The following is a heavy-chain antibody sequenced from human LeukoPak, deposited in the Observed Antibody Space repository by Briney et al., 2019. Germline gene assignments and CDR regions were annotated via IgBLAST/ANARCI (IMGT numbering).Heavy chain of an antibody. Sequence: GGSLRLPCAASGFTFTSYAMHWVRQAPGKGLEWVAFIQYDGSSKYYADAVKGRFTISRDNSKNTVYLQMSSLRAEDTTVYYCAKDRGYSSYDFDYWGQGTLVTVSS. D-gene: IGHD5-18*01. CDR3: AKDRGYSSYDFDY. CDR2: IQYDGSSK. CDR1: GFTFTSYA. J-gene: IGHJ4*02. V-gene: IGHV3-30*02.